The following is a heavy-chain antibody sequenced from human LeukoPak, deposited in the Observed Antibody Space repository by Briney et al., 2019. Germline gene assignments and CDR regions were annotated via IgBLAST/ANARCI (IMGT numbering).Heavy chain of an antibody. CDR2: IASDGSST. CDR1: GFTFSSYW. J-gene: IGHJ4*02. D-gene: IGHD4-23*01. V-gene: IGHV3-74*01. Sequence: PGGSLRLSCAASGFTFSSYWMNWVRQAPGKGLVWVSRIASDGSSTTYADSVKGRFIISRDNAKNTLYLQMNSLRVEDTAVYYCAGGRPHGNDYWGQGTLVTVSS. CDR3: AGGRPHGNDY.